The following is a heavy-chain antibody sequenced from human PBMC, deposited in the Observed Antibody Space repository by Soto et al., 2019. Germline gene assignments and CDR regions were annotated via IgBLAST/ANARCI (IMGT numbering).Heavy chain of an antibody. CDR3: ATGPRRRYFDWLFRETPNWLDP. D-gene: IGHD3-9*01. CDR2: FDPEDGET. V-gene: IGHV1-24*01. Sequence: ASVKVSCKVSGYTLTELSMHWVLQAPGKGLEWMGGFDPEDGETIYAQKFQGRVTMTEDTSTDTAYMELSSLRSEDTAVYYCATGPRRRYFDWLFRETPNWLDPWGQGTLVTVSS. J-gene: IGHJ5*01. CDR1: GYTLTELS.